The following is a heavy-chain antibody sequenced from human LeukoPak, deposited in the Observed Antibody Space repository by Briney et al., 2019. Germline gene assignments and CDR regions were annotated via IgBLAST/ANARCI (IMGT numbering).Heavy chain of an antibody. CDR1: GGSISSYY. CDR2: IYTSGST. Sequence: SETLSLTCTVSGGSISSYYWSWLRQPAGKGLEWIGRIYTSGSTNYNSSLKSRVTMSVDTSKNQFSLKLSSVTAADTAVYYCARVSSVDGSGHFDYWGQGTLVTVSS. CDR3: ARVSSVDGSGHFDY. V-gene: IGHV4-4*07. D-gene: IGHD3-22*01. J-gene: IGHJ4*02.